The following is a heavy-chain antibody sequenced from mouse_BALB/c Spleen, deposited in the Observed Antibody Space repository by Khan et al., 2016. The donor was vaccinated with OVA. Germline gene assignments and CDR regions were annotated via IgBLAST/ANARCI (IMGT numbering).Heavy chain of an antibody. CDR1: GFSLSRYN. J-gene: IGHJ4*01. Sequence: QVQLQQSGPGLVAPSQSLSITCTVSGFSLSRYNIHWVRQPPGKGLEWLGMIWGGGGTDYNSTLKSRLNISKDNSESQVFLKMNSLQTDDTAMYYCARAYYRYDGYYAMDYWGQGTSVTVSS. D-gene: IGHD2-14*01. CDR3: ARAYYRYDGYYAMDY. V-gene: IGHV2-6-4*01. CDR2: IWGGGGT.